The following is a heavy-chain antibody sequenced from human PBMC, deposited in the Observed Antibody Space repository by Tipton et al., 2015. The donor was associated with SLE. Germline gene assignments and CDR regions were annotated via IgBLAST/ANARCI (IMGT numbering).Heavy chain of an antibody. Sequence: QLVQSGAEVKKPGASVKVSCKASGYTFTSYGISWVRQAPGQGLEWMGWISAYNGNTSYAQKFQGRVTMTRDTSTSTVYMELSSLRSKDTAVYYCSRGGEIAATLRVGCFDYRGQGTLVNVSS. CDR2: ISAYNGNT. CDR1: GYTFTSYG. J-gene: IGHJ4*02. CDR3: SRGGEIAATLRVGCFDY. V-gene: IGHV1-18*01. D-gene: IGHD1-26*01.